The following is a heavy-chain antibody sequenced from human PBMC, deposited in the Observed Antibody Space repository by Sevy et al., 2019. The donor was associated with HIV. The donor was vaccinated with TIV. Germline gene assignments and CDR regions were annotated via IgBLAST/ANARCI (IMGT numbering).Heavy chain of an antibody. Sequence: SETLSLTCAVYGGSFSGYYWSWIRQPPGKGLEWIGEINHSGSTNYNPSLKSRVTISVDTSKNQFSLKLSSVTAADTAVYYCASLTHYGYSGYDSAGGNYYYYYGMDVWGQGTTVTVSS. CDR3: ASLTHYGYSGYDSAGGNYYYYYGMDV. CDR1: GGSFSGYY. CDR2: INHSGST. D-gene: IGHD5-12*01. V-gene: IGHV4-34*01. J-gene: IGHJ6*02.